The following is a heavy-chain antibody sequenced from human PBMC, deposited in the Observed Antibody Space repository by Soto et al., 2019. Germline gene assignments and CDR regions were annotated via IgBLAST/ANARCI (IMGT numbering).Heavy chain of an antibody. V-gene: IGHV1-18*01. D-gene: IGHD2-15*01. CDR3: AKIYCSGGSCYSGLYFQH. J-gene: IGHJ1*01. CDR2: ISAYNGNT. Sequence: GSVKVSCKASCFTFSHYGINWVRQAPGQRVEWMGWISAYNGNTNYAQKLQGRVTMTTDTSTSTAYMELRSLRSDDTAVYYCAKIYCSGGSCYSGLYFQHWGQGTLVTVSS. CDR1: CFTFSHYG.